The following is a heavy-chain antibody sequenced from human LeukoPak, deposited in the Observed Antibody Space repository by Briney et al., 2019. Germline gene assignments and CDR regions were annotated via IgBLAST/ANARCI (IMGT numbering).Heavy chain of an antibody. Sequence: PGGSLRLSCAASGFTFSSYSMNWVRQAPGKGLEWVSSISSSSSYIYYADSVKGRFTISRDNSKNTLYLQMNSLRAEDTAVYYCARDKIRYSSSWCGAFDIWGQGTMVTVSS. CDR1: GFTFSSYS. V-gene: IGHV3-21*01. D-gene: IGHD6-13*01. J-gene: IGHJ3*02. CDR3: ARDKIRYSSSWCGAFDI. CDR2: ISSSSSYI.